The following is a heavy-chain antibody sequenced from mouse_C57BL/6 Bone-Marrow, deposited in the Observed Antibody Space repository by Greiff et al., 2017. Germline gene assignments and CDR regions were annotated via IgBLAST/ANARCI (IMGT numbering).Heavy chain of an antibody. V-gene: IGHV1-64*01. CDR1: GYTFTSYW. Sequence: QVQIQQPGAELVKPGASVKLSCKASGYTFTSYWMHWVKQRPGQGLEWIGMIHPNSGSTNYNEKFKSKATLTVDKSSSTAYMQLSSLTSEDSAVYYCARDYGSSYSFAYWGQGTLVTVSA. J-gene: IGHJ3*01. CDR2: IHPNSGST. D-gene: IGHD1-1*01. CDR3: ARDYGSSYSFAY.